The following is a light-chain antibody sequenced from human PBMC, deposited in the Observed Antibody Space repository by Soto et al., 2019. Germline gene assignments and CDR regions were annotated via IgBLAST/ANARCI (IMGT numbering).Light chain of an antibody. Sequence: DIQLTQTPASVSASVGDRVTITCQASQDINKYLNWYQQRPGKAPRLVIYDASNLETGVPSRFSGRGSGTDFTLTSSSLLPEDIATYYCQQYADIPPTFGQGTKVEV. CDR3: QQYADIPPT. V-gene: IGKV1-33*01. CDR2: DAS. J-gene: IGKJ1*01. CDR1: QDINKY.